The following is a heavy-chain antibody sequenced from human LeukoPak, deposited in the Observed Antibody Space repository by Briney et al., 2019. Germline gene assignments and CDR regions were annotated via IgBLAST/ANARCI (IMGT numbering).Heavy chain of an antibody. D-gene: IGHD3-22*01. CDR3: VRNFDSYNAFGI. CDR1: GGSISSGGYY. J-gene: IGHJ3*02. CDR2: MFYSGST. Sequence: SQTLSLACTVSGGSISSGGYYWSWIRQHPGKGLEWIGCMFYSGSTHYNPSLKSRVIISVDTSKNQFSLKLSSVTAADTAVYYCVRNFDSYNAFGIWGQGTMVTVSS. V-gene: IGHV4-31*03.